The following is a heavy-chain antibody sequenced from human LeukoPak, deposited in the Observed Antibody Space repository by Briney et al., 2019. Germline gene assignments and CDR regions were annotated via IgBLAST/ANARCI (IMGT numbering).Heavy chain of an antibody. Sequence: GPSVWIACKAAAYTFTGNYMHWVRHDPGQGLEWMGWINPNSGGTNYAQKFQGRVTMTRDTSISTAYMELSRLRSDDTAVYYCASTHSGTLDYWGQGTLVTVSS. V-gene: IGHV1-2*02. CDR1: AYTFTGNY. CDR2: INPNSGGT. J-gene: IGHJ4*02. D-gene: IGHD2-15*01. CDR3: ASTHSGTLDY.